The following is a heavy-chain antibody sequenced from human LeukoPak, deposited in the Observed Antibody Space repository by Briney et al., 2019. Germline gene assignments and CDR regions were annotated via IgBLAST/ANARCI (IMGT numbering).Heavy chain of an antibody. V-gene: IGHV3-7*01. D-gene: IGHD3-10*01. CDR1: GVMFPSYW. Sequence: GGSLRLSCAASGVMFPSYWMTWVRQAPGKGLEWVANIKQDGSEKYYVDSVKGRFTISRDNAKNSVYLQMNSLRAEDTAVYYCARDLVRGTSDYWGQGTLVTVSS. CDR2: IKQDGSEK. CDR3: ARDLVRGTSDY. J-gene: IGHJ4*02.